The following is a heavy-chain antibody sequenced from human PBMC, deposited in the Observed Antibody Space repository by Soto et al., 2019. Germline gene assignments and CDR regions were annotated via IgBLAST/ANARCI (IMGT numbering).Heavy chain of an antibody. Sequence: PGGSLRLSCAASGFTFSSYGMNWVRQAPGKGLEWVSYISSSSSTIFYTDSVKGRFTVSRDNAKNSLYLQMNSLRAEDTAVYYCERPTYYYDSSGPPAYWGQGTLVNVSS. CDR3: ERPTYYYDSSGPPAY. V-gene: IGHV3-48*01. D-gene: IGHD3-22*01. CDR2: ISSSSSTI. CDR1: GFTFSSYG. J-gene: IGHJ4*02.